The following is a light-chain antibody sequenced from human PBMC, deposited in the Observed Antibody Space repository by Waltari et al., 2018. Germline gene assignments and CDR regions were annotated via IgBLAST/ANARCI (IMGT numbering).Light chain of an antibody. Sequence: QSVLTQPPSVSAAPGQKVTISCSGSSSNIGTNYVSWSQQLPGTAPKLLIYDNNKRPSGIPDRFSGSKSGTSATLGITGLQTGDEADYYCGTWDSSLSVVVFGGGTKLTVL. CDR2: DNN. CDR1: SSNIGTNY. V-gene: IGLV1-51*01. CDR3: GTWDSSLSVVV. J-gene: IGLJ2*01.